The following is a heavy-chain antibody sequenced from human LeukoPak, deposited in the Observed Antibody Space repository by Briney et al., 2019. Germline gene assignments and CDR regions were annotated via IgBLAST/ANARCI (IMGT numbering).Heavy chain of an antibody. CDR3: ARAIAARTNYYYYYYMDA. Sequence: SETLSLTCVVSDYSISSSYYWGWIRQSPGKGLEWIATIYHSGSTYYNPSLKSRVTISVDTSKNQFSLKLSSVTAADSAVYYCARAIAARTNYYYYYYMDAWGKGTTVTVSS. V-gene: IGHV4-38-2*01. J-gene: IGHJ6*03. D-gene: IGHD6-6*01. CDR2: IYHSGST. CDR1: DYSISSSYY.